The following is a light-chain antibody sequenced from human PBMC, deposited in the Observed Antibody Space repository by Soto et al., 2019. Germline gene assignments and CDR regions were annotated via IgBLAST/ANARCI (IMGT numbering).Light chain of an antibody. CDR1: QSVSSY. J-gene: IGKJ4*01. CDR3: QQRRDWPALT. Sequence: EIVLTQSPATLSLSPGEGATLSCGASQSVSSYLAWYQHKRGQAPRRLSYDASHRATGIPARFSGSGSGADLTLTISSLESEDVAVYYCQQRRDWPALTFGGGTKVEIK. V-gene: IGKV3-11*01. CDR2: DAS.